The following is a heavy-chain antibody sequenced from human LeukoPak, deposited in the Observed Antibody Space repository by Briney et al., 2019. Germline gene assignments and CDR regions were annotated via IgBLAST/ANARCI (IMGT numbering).Heavy chain of an antibody. CDR2: IYYSGST. V-gene: IGHV4-30-4*01. CDR3: ARESRYSYGTFDY. Sequence: SETLSLTCTVSGGSISSTTYYWSWIRQPPGKGLEWIGYIYYSGSTYYNPSLKSRVTISVDTSKNQFSLKLSSVTAADTAVYYCARESRYSYGTFDYWGQGTLVTVSS. CDR1: GGSISSTTYY. D-gene: IGHD5-18*01. J-gene: IGHJ4*02.